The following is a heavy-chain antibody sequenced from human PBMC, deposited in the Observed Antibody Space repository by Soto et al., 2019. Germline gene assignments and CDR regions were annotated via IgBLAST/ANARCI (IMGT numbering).Heavy chain of an antibody. CDR2: ISAYNGNT. CDR3: ARDGYYDSSGYRSDFDY. V-gene: IGHV1-18*01. D-gene: IGHD3-22*01. Sequence: ASVKVSCKASGYTFTSYGISWVRQAPGQGLEWMGWISAYNGNTNYAQKPQGRVTMTTDTSTSTAYMELRSLRSDDTAVYYCARDGYYDSSGYRSDFDYWGQGTLVTVS. CDR1: GYTFTSYG. J-gene: IGHJ4*02.